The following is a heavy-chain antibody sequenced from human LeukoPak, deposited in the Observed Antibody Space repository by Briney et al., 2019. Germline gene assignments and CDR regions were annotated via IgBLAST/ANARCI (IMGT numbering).Heavy chain of an antibody. CDR3: TRNPEMQYWFDP. J-gene: IGHJ5*02. V-gene: IGHV3-30-3*01. CDR2: TSYDGSKK. CDR1: GFTFRAHS. Sequence: GGSLRPSCAASGFTFRAHSMHWVRQTPGKGLEWVAFTSYDGSKKYYGDSVKGRFTISRDNSKNTLYLEVSTLRAEDTAVYYCTRNPEMQYWFDPWGQGTLVTVSS.